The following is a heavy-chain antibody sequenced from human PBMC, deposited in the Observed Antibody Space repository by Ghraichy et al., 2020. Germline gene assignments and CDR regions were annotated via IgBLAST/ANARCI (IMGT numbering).Heavy chain of an antibody. CDR1: GGSISSYY. V-gene: IGHV4-59*01. J-gene: IGHJ2*01. CDR2: IYYSGGT. D-gene: IGHD3-22*01. CDR3: ARSGAYYYDSSGYWYFDL. Sequence: SETLSLTCTVSGGSISSYYWSWIRQPPGKGLEWIGYIYYSGGTNYNPSLKSRVTISVDTSKNQFSLKLSSVTAADTAVYYCARSGAYYYDSSGYWYFDLWGRGTLVTVSS.